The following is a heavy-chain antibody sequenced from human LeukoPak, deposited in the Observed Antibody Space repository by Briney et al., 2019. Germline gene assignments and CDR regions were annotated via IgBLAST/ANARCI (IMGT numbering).Heavy chain of an antibody. D-gene: IGHD5-24*01. J-gene: IGHJ3*02. V-gene: IGHV5-51*01. CDR1: GYSFISYW. CDR3: ARGAVEMATTNAFGI. CDR2: IYPGDSDA. Sequence: GESLKISCKGSGYSFISYWIAWVRQMPGKGLEWMGLIYPGDSDARYSPSFRGQVTISADKSINIAYLQWSDLKASDTAMYYCARGAVEMATTNAFGIWGQGTMVTVSS.